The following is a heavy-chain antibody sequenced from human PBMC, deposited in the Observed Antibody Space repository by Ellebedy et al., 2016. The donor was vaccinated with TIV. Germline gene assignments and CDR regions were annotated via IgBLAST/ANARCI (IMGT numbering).Heavy chain of an antibody. CDR3: ARVRIVGATFDI. CDR2: FSATGDTT. V-gene: IGHV3-23*01. J-gene: IGHJ3*02. Sequence: GGSLRLXXAASGFTFNTYTMSWVRQPPGKGLEWVSTFSATGDTTYYAGSVKGRFTVSRDNSKNTLYLEMNSLRAEDTAVYFCARVRIVGATFDIWGQGAMVTVSS. CDR1: GFTFNTYT. D-gene: IGHD1-26*01.